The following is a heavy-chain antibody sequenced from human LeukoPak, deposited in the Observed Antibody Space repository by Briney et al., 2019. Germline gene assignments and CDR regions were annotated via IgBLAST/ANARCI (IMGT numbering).Heavy chain of an antibody. CDR1: GFTSSSSG. Sequence: PGGSLRLSCAASGFTSSSSGMNWVRQAPGKGLEWVSSISRGRGDIYYADSVKGRFTISRDDARNSLHLQMSSLRAEDTAVYFCAGEREAAILGGIDYWGRRT. CDR3: AGEREAAILGGIDY. V-gene: IGHV3-21*01. D-gene: IGHD5-12*01. J-gene: IGHJ4*02. CDR2: ISRGRGDI.